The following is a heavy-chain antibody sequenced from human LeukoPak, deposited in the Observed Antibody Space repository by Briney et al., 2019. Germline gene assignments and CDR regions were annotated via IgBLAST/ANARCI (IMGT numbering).Heavy chain of an antibody. Sequence: GGSLRLSCAASGFSFSSYDMHWVRQAPGKGLEWVAVISYDGNTKYYADSVKGRFTISRDNSKNTLYLQMNSLRVEDTAIYYCARESDSGNYQSDYWGQGTLVTVSS. CDR3: ARESDSGNYQSDY. CDR2: ISYDGNTK. V-gene: IGHV3-30-3*01. D-gene: IGHD1-26*01. CDR1: GFSFSSYD. J-gene: IGHJ4*02.